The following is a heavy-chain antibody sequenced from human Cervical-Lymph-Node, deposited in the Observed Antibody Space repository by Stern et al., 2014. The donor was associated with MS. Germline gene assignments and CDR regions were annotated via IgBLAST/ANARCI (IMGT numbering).Heavy chain of an antibody. J-gene: IGHJ4*02. CDR1: GYSFTANW. Sequence: EVQLVESGAEVKKPGESLKISCKGSGYSFTANWIAWVRQMPGKGLERMAIFYPGDSDTRYSPSFQDQVPISADKSISTAYLQWSSLKASDTAMYYCARDYGDYAFDYWGQGTLVTVSS. CDR3: ARDYGDYAFDY. D-gene: IGHD4-17*01. CDR2: FYPGDSDT. V-gene: IGHV5-51*01.